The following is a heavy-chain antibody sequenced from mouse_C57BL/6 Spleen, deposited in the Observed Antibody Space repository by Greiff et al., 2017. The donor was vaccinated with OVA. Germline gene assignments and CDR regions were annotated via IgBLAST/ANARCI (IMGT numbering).Heavy chain of an antibody. CDR2: INPNNGGT. V-gene: IGHV1-18*01. D-gene: IGHD1-1*01. J-gene: IGHJ1*03. Sequence: VQLQQSGPELVKPGASVKIPCKASGYTFTDYNMDWVKQSHGKSLEWIGDINPNNGGTIYNQKFKGKATLTVDKSSSTAYMELRSLTSEDTAVYYCARGCGSSAYGYFDVWGTGTTVTVSS. CDR1: GYTFTDYN. CDR3: ARGCGSSAYGYFDV.